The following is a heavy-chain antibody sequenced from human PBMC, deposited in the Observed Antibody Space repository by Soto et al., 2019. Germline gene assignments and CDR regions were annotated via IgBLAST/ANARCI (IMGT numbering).Heavy chain of an antibody. CDR2: INHSGST. CDR3: ARGTSTGKMSY. D-gene: IGHD1-1*01. V-gene: IGHV4-39*07. CDR1: GGSISSSSYY. J-gene: IGHJ4*02. Sequence: SETLSLTCTVSGGSISSSSYYWGWIRQPPGKGLEWIGEINHSGSTNYSPSLKSRVTISVDTSKNQFSLKLSSVTAADTAVYYCARGTSTGKMSYWGQGTLVTVS.